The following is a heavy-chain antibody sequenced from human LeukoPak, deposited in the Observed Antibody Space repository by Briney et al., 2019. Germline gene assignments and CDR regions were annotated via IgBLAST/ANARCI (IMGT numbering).Heavy chain of an antibody. CDR2: ISYSGST. Sequence: SETLSLTCTVSNGSIGSSSYYWGWIRQPPGKGLEWIGSISYSGSTYYNPSLKSRVTIYVDTSKNRFSLKMSSVTAADTAVYYCARLVYSSGYYLIFDYWGQGTLVTVSS. CDR1: NGSIGSSSYY. J-gene: IGHJ4*02. D-gene: IGHD3-22*01. V-gene: IGHV4-39*01. CDR3: ARLVYSSGYYLIFDY.